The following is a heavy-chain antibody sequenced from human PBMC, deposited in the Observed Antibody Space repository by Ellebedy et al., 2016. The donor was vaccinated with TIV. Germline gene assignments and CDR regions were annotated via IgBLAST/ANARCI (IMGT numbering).Heavy chain of an antibody. CDR3: ARTVVGYCNNTSCYEI. Sequence: GGSLRLSXKGSGYSFTSYWTGWVRQLPGKGLAWVGIISPGDSETRYSPSFQGQVSFSADKSISTAYLQWSSLKASDTAIYYCARTVVGYCNNTSCYEIWGQGTLVTVSS. J-gene: IGHJ4*02. D-gene: IGHD2-2*01. V-gene: IGHV5-51*01. CDR2: ISPGDSET. CDR1: GYSFTSYW.